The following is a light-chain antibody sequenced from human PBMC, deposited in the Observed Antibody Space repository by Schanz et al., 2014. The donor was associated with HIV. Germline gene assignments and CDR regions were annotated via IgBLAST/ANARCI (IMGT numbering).Light chain of an antibody. CDR3: SSHAGRSSFVV. CDR2: DVN. V-gene: IGLV2-14*03. CDR1: SSDVGGYNY. J-gene: IGLJ2*01. Sequence: QSALTQPASVSGSPGQSIAISCTETSSDVGGYNYVSWYQQHPNKAPKLIIYDVNNRPSGVSNRFSGSKSGNTASLTISGLQAEDEADYYCSSHAGRSSFVVFGGGTKLTVL.